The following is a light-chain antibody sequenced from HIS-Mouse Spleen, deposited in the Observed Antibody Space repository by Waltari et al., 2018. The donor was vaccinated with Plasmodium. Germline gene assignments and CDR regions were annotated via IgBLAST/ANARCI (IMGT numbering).Light chain of an antibody. Sequence: IQMTQSPSSLSASVGHRVTLTFRASQGIRNDLGWYQQKPGKAPKLLIYAASSLQSGVPSRFCGSGSGTDCTPTISSLQPEDFATYYCLQDYNYPYTFGQGTKLEIK. CDR2: AAS. CDR1: QGIRND. V-gene: IGKV1-6*01. CDR3: LQDYNYPYT. J-gene: IGKJ2*01.